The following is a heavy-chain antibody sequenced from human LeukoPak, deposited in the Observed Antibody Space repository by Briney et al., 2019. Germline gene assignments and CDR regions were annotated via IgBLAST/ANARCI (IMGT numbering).Heavy chain of an antibody. D-gene: IGHD6-19*01. CDR1: GGSISSYY. CDR3: ARDHWLVGGPNWFDP. Sequence: SETLSLTCTVSGGSISSYYWSWIRQPAGKGLEWIGRIYTSGSTNYNPSLKSRVTISVDKSKNQFSLKLSSVTAADTAVYYCARDHWLVGGPNWFDPWGQGTLVTVSS. CDR2: IYTSGST. V-gene: IGHV4-4*07. J-gene: IGHJ5*02.